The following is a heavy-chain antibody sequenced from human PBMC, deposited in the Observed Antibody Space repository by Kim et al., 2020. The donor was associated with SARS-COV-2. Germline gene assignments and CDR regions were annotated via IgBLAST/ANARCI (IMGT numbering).Heavy chain of an antibody. CDR3: ARSYYDFWSGYYRVAPYYYYYGMDV. CDR1: GFTFSSYA. CDR2: ISYDGSNK. Sequence: GGSLRLSCAASGFTFSSYAMHWVRQAPGKGLEWVAVISYDGSNKYYVDSVKGRFTISRDNSKNTLYLQMNSLRAEDTAVYYCARSYYDFWSGYYRVAPYYYYYGMDVWGKGTTVTVSS. J-gene: IGHJ6*04. D-gene: IGHD3-3*01. V-gene: IGHV3-30*04.